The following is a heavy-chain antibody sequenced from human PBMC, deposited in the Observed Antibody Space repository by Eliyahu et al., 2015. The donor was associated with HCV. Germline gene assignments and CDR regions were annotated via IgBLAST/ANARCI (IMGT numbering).Heavy chain of an antibody. CDR2: IYSGGST. Sequence: EVQLVESGGGLVQPGGSLRLSCAASGFTXSSNYMSWVRQAPGKGLEWVSVIYSGGSTYYADSVKGRFTISRDNSKNTLYLQMNSLRAEDTAVYYCARDGLAYCGGDCLDEYFQHWGQGTLVTVSS. V-gene: IGHV3-66*01. J-gene: IGHJ1*01. CDR3: ARDGLAYCGGDCLDEYFQH. CDR1: GFTXSSNY. D-gene: IGHD2-21*02.